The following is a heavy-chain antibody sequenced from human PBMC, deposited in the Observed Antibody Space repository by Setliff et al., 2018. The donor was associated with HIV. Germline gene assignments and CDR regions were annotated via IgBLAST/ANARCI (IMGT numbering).Heavy chain of an antibody. Sequence: SETLSLTCIVSRGSISSTSHYWGWVRQSPGRRLEWIGSIYYSGRTYYNPSLKSRVTMSVDTSTNQFSLDLTSVTAADTAVYFCAGEIAPAARLPNVGGPPPPGYYHYMDVWGKGTTVTRLL. CDR3: AGEIAPAARLPNVGGPPPPGYYHYMDV. CDR1: RGSISSTSHY. J-gene: IGHJ6*03. V-gene: IGHV4-39*07. D-gene: IGHD2-8*01. CDR2: IYYSGRT.